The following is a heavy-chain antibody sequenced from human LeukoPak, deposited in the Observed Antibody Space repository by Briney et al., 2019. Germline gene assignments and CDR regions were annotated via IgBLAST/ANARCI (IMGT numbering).Heavy chain of an antibody. CDR3: ASVSSSWFFDY. D-gene: IGHD6-13*01. CDR1: GFTVSSNH. Sequence: PGGSLRLSCAASGFTVSSNHMSWVRQAPGKGLEWVSVIYSGGSTYYADSVKGRFTISRDNSKNTLYLQMNSLRAEDTAVYYCASVSSSWFFDYWGQGTLVTVSS. J-gene: IGHJ4*02. CDR2: IYSGGST. V-gene: IGHV3-53*01.